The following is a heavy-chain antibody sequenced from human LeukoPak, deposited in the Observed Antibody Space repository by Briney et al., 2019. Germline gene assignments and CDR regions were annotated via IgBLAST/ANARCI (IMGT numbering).Heavy chain of an antibody. V-gene: IGHV4-34*01. D-gene: IGHD6-13*01. CDR1: GGSFSGYY. CDR2: INHSGST. J-gene: IGHJ6*03. Sequence: SETLSLTCAVYGGSFSGYYWSWIRQPPGKGLEWSGEINHSGSTNYNPSLKSRVTISVDTSKNQFSLKLSSVTAADTAVYYCARTEAAAGTSYYYYMDVWGKGTTVTISS. CDR3: ARTEAAAGTSYYYYMDV.